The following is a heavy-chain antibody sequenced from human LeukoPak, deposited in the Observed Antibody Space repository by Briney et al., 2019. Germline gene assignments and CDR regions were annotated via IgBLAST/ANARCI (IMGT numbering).Heavy chain of an antibody. CDR3: AKYSSSWSLNYYYMDV. CDR1: GGTFSSYA. CDR2: IIPIFGTA. J-gene: IGHJ6*03. D-gene: IGHD6-13*01. Sequence: VASVKVSCKASGGTFSSYAISWVRQAPGQGLEWMGGIIPIFGTANYAQKFQGRVTITADKSTSTAYMELSCLRSEDTAVYYCAKYSSSWSLNYYYMDVWGKGTTVTVSS. V-gene: IGHV1-69*06.